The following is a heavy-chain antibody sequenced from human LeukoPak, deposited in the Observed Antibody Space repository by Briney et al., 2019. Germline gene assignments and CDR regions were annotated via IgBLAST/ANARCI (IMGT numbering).Heavy chain of an antibody. J-gene: IGHJ3*02. Sequence: GGSLRLSCAVSGFNVRSNYMNWVRQAPGKGLEWVSLIYSGGSTYYADSVKGRFTISRDNSKNTLYLQMNSLRAEDTAVYYCAREMATILLGQDAFDIWGQGTMVTVSS. CDR2: IYSGGST. V-gene: IGHV3-66*01. CDR1: GFNVRSNY. CDR3: AREMATILLGQDAFDI. D-gene: IGHD5-24*01.